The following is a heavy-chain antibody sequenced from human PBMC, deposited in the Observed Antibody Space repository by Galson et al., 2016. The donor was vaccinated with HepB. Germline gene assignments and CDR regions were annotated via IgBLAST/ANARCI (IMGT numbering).Heavy chain of an antibody. V-gene: IGHV4-59*01. J-gene: IGHJ4*02. CDR1: GGSISSYY. D-gene: IGHD6-19*01. CDR3: ARYSGAWGYFDF. CDR2: IYYSGST. Sequence: ETLSLTCTVSGGSISSYYWSWIRQPPGKGLEWIGYIYYSGSTNYNPSLKSRLTISVDTSKNQFSLKLNSVTAADTAVYYCARYSGAWGYFDFWGRGTLVSVSS.